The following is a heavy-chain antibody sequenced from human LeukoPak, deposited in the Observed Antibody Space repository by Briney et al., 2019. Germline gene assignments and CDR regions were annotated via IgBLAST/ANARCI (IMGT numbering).Heavy chain of an antibody. Sequence: SETLSLTCTVSGGSISSYYWSWIRQPPGKGLEWIGYIYYSGSTNYNPSLKSRVTISVDTSKNQFSLKLSSVTAADTAVYYCARVIAVAGTAAYYFDYWGQGTLVTVSS. V-gene: IGHV4-59*08. D-gene: IGHD6-19*01. J-gene: IGHJ4*02. CDR2: IYYSGST. CDR3: ARVIAVAGTAAYYFDY. CDR1: GGSISSYY.